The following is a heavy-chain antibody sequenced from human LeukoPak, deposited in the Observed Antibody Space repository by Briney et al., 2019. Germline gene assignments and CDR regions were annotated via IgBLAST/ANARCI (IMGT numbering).Heavy chain of an antibody. J-gene: IGHJ4*02. CDR2: IYYRGST. CDR1: GGSISSYY. D-gene: IGHD3-22*01. V-gene: IGHV4-59*08. CDR3: ARQGRPDYYDSSGYYPFDY. Sequence: SETLSLTCTVSGGSISSYYWSWIRQPPGKGLEWIGYIYYRGSTNYNPSLKSRVTISVDTSKNQFSLKLSSVTAADTAVYYCARQGRPDYYDSSGYYPFDYWGQGTLVTVSS.